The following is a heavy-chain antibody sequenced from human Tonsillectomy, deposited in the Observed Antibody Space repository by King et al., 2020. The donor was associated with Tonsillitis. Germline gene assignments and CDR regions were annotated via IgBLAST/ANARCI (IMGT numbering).Heavy chain of an antibody. CDR1: GGSISSGGYS. V-gene: IGHV4-30-2*01. J-gene: IGHJ4*02. CDR3: ARLGGMYYFDY. Sequence: LQLQESGSGLVKPSQTLSLTCAVSGGSISSGGYSWSWIRRPPGKGLEWIGYIYHSGSTYYNPSLKSRVTISVDRSKNQFSLKLSSVTAADTAVYYCARLGGMYYFDYWGQGTLVTVSS. CDR2: IYHSGST.